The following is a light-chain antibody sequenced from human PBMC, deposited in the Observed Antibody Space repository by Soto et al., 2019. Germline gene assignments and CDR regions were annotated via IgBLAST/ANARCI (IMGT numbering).Light chain of an antibody. Sequence: DIQTTQSQSAMSASVGDRVTITCRASQDISNSLAWLQQRPGKVPKRLIYPAPSLQSGVPSRFSGSRSGTEFTLTISSLQPEDFATYYCLQHKTFPWTFGQGTKVDIK. J-gene: IGKJ1*01. CDR3: LQHKTFPWT. V-gene: IGKV1-17*03. CDR2: PAP. CDR1: QDISNS.